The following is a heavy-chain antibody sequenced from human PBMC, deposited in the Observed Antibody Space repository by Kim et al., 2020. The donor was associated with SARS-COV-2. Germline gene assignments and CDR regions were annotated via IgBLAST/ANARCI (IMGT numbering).Heavy chain of an antibody. D-gene: IGHD3-16*02. CDR2: IIPIFGTA. CDR1: GGTFSSYA. J-gene: IGHJ3*02. V-gene: IGHV1-69*13. CDR3: ARLVPLRLGELSQRGYAFDI. Sequence: SVKVSCKASGGTFSSYAISWVRQAPGQGLEWMGGIIPIFGTANYAQKFQGRVTITADESTSTAYMELSSLRSEDTAVYYCARLVPLRLGELSQRGYAFDIWGQGTMVTVSS.